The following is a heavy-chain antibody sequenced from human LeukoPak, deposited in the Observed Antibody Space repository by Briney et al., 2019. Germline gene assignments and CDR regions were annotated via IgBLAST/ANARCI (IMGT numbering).Heavy chain of an antibody. J-gene: IGHJ4*01. Sequence: GGSLRLSCAASGFTFSSYSMTWARQAPGKGLEWVSYISSSSSTIYYADSVKGRCTISRDNAKNSLYLQMSSLRDEETAVYYCARDAIAVANWDKGTEDWGQGTLVTVSS. D-gene: IGHD6-19*01. CDR2: ISSSSSTI. CDR3: ARDAIAVANWDKGTED. V-gene: IGHV3-48*02. CDR1: GFTFSSYS.